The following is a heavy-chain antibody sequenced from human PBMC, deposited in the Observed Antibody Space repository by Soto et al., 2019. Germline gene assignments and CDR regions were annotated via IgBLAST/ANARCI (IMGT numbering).Heavy chain of an antibody. Sequence: QVQLVQSGPEVKKPGASGKVACKASGYTFLNYGINWVRQAPGQGLEWMGGIQTDNDHASFAQKFEGRVTMTTDTSTRTVYMELRDLSSDDTAVYYCAKDLGSGYRFDYWGQGTPVTVSS. CDR2: IQTDNDHA. CDR1: GYTFLNYG. D-gene: IGHD3-9*01. CDR3: AKDLGSGYRFDY. V-gene: IGHV1-18*01. J-gene: IGHJ4*02.